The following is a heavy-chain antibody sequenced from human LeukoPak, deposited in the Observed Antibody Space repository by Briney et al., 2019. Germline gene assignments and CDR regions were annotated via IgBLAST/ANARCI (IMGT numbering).Heavy chain of an antibody. V-gene: IGHV4-39*07. D-gene: IGHD3-10*01. CDR1: GGSISSSNHY. Sequence: PSETLSLTCTVPGGSISSSNHYWGWIRQPPGKGLEWIGSMSYSGSTFYNPSLKSRVTMSVDTSKNQFSLKLSSVTAADTAVYYCARESGSEFDPWGQGTLVTVSS. CDR3: ARESGSEFDP. CDR2: MSYSGST. J-gene: IGHJ5*02.